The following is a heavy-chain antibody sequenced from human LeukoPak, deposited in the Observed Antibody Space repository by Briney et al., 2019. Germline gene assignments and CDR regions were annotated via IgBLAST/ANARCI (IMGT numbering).Heavy chain of an antibody. CDR3: ARGRLKIAASDY. Sequence: KTSETLSLTCTVSGGSISSSSYYWGWIRQPPGKGLEWIGSIYYSGSTYYNPSLKSRVTISVDTSKNQFSLKLSSVTAADTAVYYCARGRLKIAASDYWGQGTLVTVSS. CDR1: GGSISSSSYY. D-gene: IGHD6-13*01. V-gene: IGHV4-39*07. J-gene: IGHJ4*02. CDR2: IYYSGST.